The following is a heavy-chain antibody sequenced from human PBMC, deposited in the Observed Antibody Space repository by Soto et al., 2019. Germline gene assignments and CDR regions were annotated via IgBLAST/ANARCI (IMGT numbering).Heavy chain of an antibody. CDR3: ARGEGRLVGTWFDP. Sequence: PSETLSLTCDVYGGSFSRYYWNWIRQPPGKGLEWPGEINHSGSTNYNPSLESRVTISLDTSKTQFSLKLTSVTAADTAVYYCARGEGRLVGTWFDPWGQGTLVTVSS. V-gene: IGHV4-34*01. CDR1: GGSFSRYY. D-gene: IGHD5-12*01. J-gene: IGHJ5*02. CDR2: INHSGST.